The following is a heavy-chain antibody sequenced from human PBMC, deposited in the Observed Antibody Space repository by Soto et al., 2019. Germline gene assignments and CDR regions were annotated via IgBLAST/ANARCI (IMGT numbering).Heavy chain of an antibody. J-gene: IGHJ4*02. V-gene: IGHV3-74*01. CDR3: AGGYKD. CDR1: GFPFSSYW. Sequence: EEHLVQSGGGLVQPGGSLRLSCAASGFPFSSYWMHWVRQVPGQGLVWVSRINSDGSSTIYADFVKGRFTISRDNAKNTLYLQMNSLRVDDTAINYCAGGYKDWGQGALVTVSS. D-gene: IGHD5-12*01. CDR2: INSDGSST.